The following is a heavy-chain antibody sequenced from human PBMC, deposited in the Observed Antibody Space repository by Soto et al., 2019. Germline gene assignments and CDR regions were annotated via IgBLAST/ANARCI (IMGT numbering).Heavy chain of an antibody. CDR1: GGSISSYY. V-gene: IGHV4-59*08. CDR2: IYYSGST. CDR3: ARQTIVVDY. D-gene: IGHD3-22*01. J-gene: IGHJ4*02. Sequence: QVQLQESGPGLVKPSETLSLTCTVSGGSISSYYWSWIPQPPGKGLEWIGYIYYSGSTNYNPSLTGRVTISVDSSNNQFSLKLSSVTAADAVVYYCARQTIVVDYWGQGTLVTVSS.